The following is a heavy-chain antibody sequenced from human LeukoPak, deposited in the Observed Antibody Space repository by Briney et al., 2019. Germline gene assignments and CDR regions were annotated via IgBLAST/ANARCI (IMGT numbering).Heavy chain of an antibody. V-gene: IGHV4-34*01. CDR3: ARGRITTFGVVIPLDY. D-gene: IGHD3-3*01. CDR1: GGSFSAYY. Sequence: SETLSLTCGVYGGSFSAYYWSWIRQAPEKGLEWIGEINHRGSTNCNPSLKSRVTISLDTSENQFSLKLSSVTAADTAVYYCARGRITTFGVVIPLDYWGQGALVTVSS. J-gene: IGHJ4*02. CDR2: INHRGST.